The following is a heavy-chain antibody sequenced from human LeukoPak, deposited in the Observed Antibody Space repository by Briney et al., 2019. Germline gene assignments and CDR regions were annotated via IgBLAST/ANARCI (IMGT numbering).Heavy chain of an antibody. D-gene: IGHD6-19*01. J-gene: IGHJ4*02. V-gene: IGHV3-21*01. CDR2: ISSSSSYI. CDR3: ARGEAVAGTNFDY. CDR1: GFTFRTYN. Sequence: GGSLRLSCAASGFTFRTYNMNWVRQAPGKGLEWVSSISSSSSYIYYADSVKGRFTVSRDNAKNSLYLQMNSLRAEDTAMYYCARGEAVAGTNFDYWGQGTLVTVSS.